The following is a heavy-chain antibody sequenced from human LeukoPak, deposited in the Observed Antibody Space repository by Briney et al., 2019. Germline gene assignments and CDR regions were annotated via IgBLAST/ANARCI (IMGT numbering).Heavy chain of an antibody. CDR2: IWYDGSNK. V-gene: IGHV3-33*06. J-gene: IGHJ3*02. CDR3: AKDSGYSGHDEPEDAFDI. D-gene: IGHD5-12*01. Sequence: GRSLRLSCAASGFTFSSYGMHWVRQAPGKGLEWVAVIWYDGSNKYYADSVKGRFTISRDNSKNTLYLQMNSLRAEDTAVYYCAKDSGYSGHDEPEDAFDIWGQGTMVTVSS. CDR1: GFTFSSYG.